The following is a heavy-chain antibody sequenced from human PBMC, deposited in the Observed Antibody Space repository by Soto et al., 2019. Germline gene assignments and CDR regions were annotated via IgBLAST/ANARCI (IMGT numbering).Heavy chain of an antibody. J-gene: IGHJ6*03. Sequence: SETLSLTCAVYGGSFSGYYWSWIRQPPGKGLEWIGEINHSGSTNYNPSLKSRVTISVDTSKNQFSLKLSSVTAADTAVYYCARAYVPSKNEDYYYYMDVWGKGTTVTVSS. V-gene: IGHV4-34*01. CDR2: INHSGST. D-gene: IGHD3-16*01. CDR3: ARAYVPSKNEDYYYYMDV. CDR1: GGSFSGYY.